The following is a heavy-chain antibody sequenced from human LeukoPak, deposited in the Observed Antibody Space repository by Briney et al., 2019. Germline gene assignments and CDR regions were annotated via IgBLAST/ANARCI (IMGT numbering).Heavy chain of an antibody. D-gene: IGHD3-22*01. CDR1: GFSLSTSGVG. CDR2: IYWNDDK. CDR3: AHRQDLYYYGSSGYYNYFDY. Sequence: ESGPTLVKPTQTLTLTCTFSGFSLSTSGVGVGWIRQPPGKALEWLALIYWNDDKRYSPSLKSRLTITKDTSKNQVVLTMTNMDPVDTATYYCAHRQDLYYYGSSGYYNYFDYWGQGTLVTVSS. V-gene: IGHV2-5*01. J-gene: IGHJ4*02.